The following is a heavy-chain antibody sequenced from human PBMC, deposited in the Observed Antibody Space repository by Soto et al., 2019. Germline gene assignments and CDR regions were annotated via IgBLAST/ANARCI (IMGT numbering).Heavy chain of an antibody. D-gene: IGHD3-22*01. CDR2: ITGSSDRI. V-gene: IGHV3-48*02. CDR3: TTSSGHLNH. CDR1: GFTFSVYT. J-gene: IGHJ4*02. Sequence: EVHLVESGGGLVQPGGSLRLSCAASGFTFSVYTMNWVRQAPGKGLHWVSYITGSSDRILFADSVKGRFTVSRDNAKNSLYLPMNCLRDEDTGVYYCTTSSGHLNHWGQGTLVSVSS.